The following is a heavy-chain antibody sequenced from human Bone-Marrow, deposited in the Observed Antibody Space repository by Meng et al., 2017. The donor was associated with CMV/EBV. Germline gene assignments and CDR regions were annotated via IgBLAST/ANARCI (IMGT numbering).Heavy chain of an antibody. D-gene: IGHD4-17*01. V-gene: IGHV3-7*01. CDR3: ARLQGGVTTYDY. CDR1: GFRFSDYW. J-gene: IGHJ4*02. Sequence: GESLKISCVASGFRFSDYWMSWVRQAPGKGLEWVASIKGDVSSIHYVDSVEGRFIISRDNAKNSLYLQMNSVKAEDTAVYLCARLQGGVTTYDYWGQGTLVTVYS. CDR2: IKGDVSSI.